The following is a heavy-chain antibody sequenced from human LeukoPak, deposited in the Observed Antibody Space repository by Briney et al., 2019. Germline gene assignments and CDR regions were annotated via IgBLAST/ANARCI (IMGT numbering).Heavy chain of an antibody. Sequence: GGSLRLSCAASGFTFSSYGMHWVRQAPGKGLEWVAVIWYDGSNKYYADSVKGRFTICRDNSKNTLYLQMNSLRAEDTAVYYCARDRGSGSYYNGPGYWGQGTLVNVSS. D-gene: IGHD3-10*01. CDR2: IWYDGSNK. CDR3: ARDRGSGSYYNGPGY. CDR1: GFTFSSYG. V-gene: IGHV3-33*01. J-gene: IGHJ4*02.